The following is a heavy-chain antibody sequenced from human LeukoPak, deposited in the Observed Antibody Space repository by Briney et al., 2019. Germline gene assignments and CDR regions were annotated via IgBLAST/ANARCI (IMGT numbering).Heavy chain of an antibody. CDR1: GLTFSSYW. V-gene: IGHV3-7*01. D-gene: IGHD3-10*01. CDR3: ARANVVRGVIFRYYFDY. CDR2: IKQDGSEK. Sequence: PGGSLRLSCAASGLTFSSYWMSWVRQARGKGVEWVANIKQDGSEKYYVDSVKGRFTIARDNAKNSLYLQMNSLRAEDTAVYYCARANVVRGVIFRYYFDYWGQGTLVTVSS. J-gene: IGHJ4*02.